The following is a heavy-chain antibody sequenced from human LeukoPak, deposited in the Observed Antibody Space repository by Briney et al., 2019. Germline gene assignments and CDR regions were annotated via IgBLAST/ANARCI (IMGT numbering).Heavy chain of an antibody. CDR1: GFTSSSYG. V-gene: IGHV3-30*18. Sequence: GGSLRLSCAASGFTSSSYGMHWVRQAPGKGLEWVAVISYDGSNKYYPDSVKGRFTISRDNSKNALYLQMNSLRAEDTAVYYCAKLEGGELRYPTTFDYWGQGTLVTVSS. CDR3: AKLEGGELRYPTTFDY. CDR2: ISYDGSNK. D-gene: IGHD1-26*01. J-gene: IGHJ4*02.